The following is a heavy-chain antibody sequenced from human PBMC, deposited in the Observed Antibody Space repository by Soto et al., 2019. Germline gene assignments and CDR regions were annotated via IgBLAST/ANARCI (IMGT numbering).Heavy chain of an antibody. Sequence: SETLSLTCTVSGGSISNYYWSWIRQPPGKGLEWIGYIYYTGLTSYNPSLRSRVTISVDTSKNQFSLKLSSVTAADAAVYYCARHVNEMAVVGEFQHWGQGSLVTVSS. CDR1: GGSISNYY. J-gene: IGHJ1*01. CDR3: ARHVNEMAVVGEFQH. V-gene: IGHV4-59*08. D-gene: IGHD2-15*01. CDR2: IYYTGLT.